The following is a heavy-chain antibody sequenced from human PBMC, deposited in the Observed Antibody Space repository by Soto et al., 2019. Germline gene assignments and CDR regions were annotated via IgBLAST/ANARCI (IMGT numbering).Heavy chain of an antibody. Sequence: SETLSLTCTVSGGSISSYYWSWIRQPPGKGLEWIGYIYYSGSTNYNPSLKSRVTISVDTSKNQFSLKLSPVTAADTAVYYCAREGYSYGRVLDYWGQGTLVTVS. D-gene: IGHD5-18*01. V-gene: IGHV4-59*01. CDR1: GGSISSYY. J-gene: IGHJ4*02. CDR2: IYYSGST. CDR3: AREGYSYGRVLDY.